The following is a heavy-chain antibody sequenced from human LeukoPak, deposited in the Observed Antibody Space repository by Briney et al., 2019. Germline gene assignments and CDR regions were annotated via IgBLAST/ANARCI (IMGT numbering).Heavy chain of an antibody. CDR1: GFTFSSYS. Sequence: GGSLRLSCAASGFTFSSYSMNWVRQAPGKGLEWVANIKQDGSEKYYVDSVKGRFTISRDNARNSLYVQMNSLRAEDTAVYYCARLVTTGPGTFDIWGQGTMVTVSS. CDR2: IKQDGSEK. J-gene: IGHJ3*02. V-gene: IGHV3-7*01. CDR3: ARLVTTGPGTFDI. D-gene: IGHD4-17*01.